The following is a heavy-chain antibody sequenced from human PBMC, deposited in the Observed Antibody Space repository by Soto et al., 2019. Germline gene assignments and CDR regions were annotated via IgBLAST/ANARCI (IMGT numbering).Heavy chain of an antibody. V-gene: IGHV3-23*01. J-gene: IGHJ2*01. D-gene: IGHD3-3*01. CDR3: AKDGGGIWSGYYWYFDL. Sequence: EVQLLESGGGLVQPGGSLRLSCAASGFTFSSYAMSWVRQAPGKGLEWVSAISGSGGSTYYADSVKGRFTISRDNSKNTLYLQMNSLSAEDTAVYYCAKDGGGIWSGYYWYFDLWGRGTLVTVSS. CDR1: GFTFSSYA. CDR2: ISGSGGST.